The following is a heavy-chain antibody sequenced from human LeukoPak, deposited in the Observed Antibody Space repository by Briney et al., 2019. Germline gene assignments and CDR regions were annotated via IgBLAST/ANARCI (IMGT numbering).Heavy chain of an antibody. D-gene: IGHD2-15*01. CDR2: IYSSGRT. CDR3: ARKREGPATGIDY. V-gene: IGHV4-39*07. J-gene: IGHJ4*02. CDR1: GVSIISTNSY. Sequence: SETLSLTCTASGVSIISTNSYWGWIRQSPRTGLEWIGNIYSSGRTYYNPSLNSRVTISIDMSENQFSLKLTSVTAADTAVYYCARKREGPATGIDYWGQGTLVTVSS.